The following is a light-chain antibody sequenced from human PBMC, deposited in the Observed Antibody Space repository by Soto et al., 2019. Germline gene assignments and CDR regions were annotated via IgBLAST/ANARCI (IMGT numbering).Light chain of an antibody. J-gene: IGKJ4*01. CDR3: QQYGSSPLT. V-gene: IGKV3-20*01. Sequence: EIVLTQSPGTLLLSPGERASLSCRASQTVGISYLAWYQQKPGQAPRLLMYGASTRATGIPDRFSGSGSGTDFTLTISRLEPEDFAVYYCQQYGSSPLTFGGGTKVESK. CDR2: GAS. CDR1: QTVGISY.